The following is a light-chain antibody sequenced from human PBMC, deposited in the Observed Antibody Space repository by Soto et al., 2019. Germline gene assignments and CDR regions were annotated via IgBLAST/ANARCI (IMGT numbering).Light chain of an antibody. CDR3: QQYNNWPRAT. CDR1: QSVSSN. Sequence: ELVLTQSPGTLSLSPGDRATLSCRASQSVSSNLAWYQQKPGQAPRLLMFRASIRAAGFPARFSGSGSGTEFNITISSLQSEDSAVYYCQQYNNWPRATCGGGTKVDIK. J-gene: IGKJ4*01. CDR2: RAS. V-gene: IGKV3-15*01.